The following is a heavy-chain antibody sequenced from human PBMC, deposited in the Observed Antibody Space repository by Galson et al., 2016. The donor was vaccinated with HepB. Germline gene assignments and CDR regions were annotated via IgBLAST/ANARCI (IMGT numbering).Heavy chain of an antibody. CDR3: ARRSVAIVFDVDCFDS. CDR1: GDSIGNFY. J-gene: IGHJ4*02. V-gene: IGHV4-39*01. CDR2: TSYSGET. Sequence: SETLSLTCTVSGDSIGNFYWSWIRQPPGKGLEYVGSTSYSGETYYNPSLKSRLIISVDTSNNQFSLKLRSVTAADTVVYYCARRSVAIVFDVDCFDSWGQGSRVAVSS. D-gene: IGHD5-18*01.